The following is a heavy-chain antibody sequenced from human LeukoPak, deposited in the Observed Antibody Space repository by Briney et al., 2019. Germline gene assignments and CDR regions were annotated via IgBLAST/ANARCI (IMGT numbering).Heavy chain of an antibody. CDR3: ARVDGGYYYDSSGYYFDY. J-gene: IGHJ4*02. CDR1: GGSISIGGYY. Sequence: PSQTLSLTCTVSGGSISIGGYYWSWIRQHPGKGLEWMGYIYYSGSTYYNPSLKSRVTISVDTSKNQFSLKLSCVTAADTAVDYCARVDGGYYYDSSGYYFDYWGQGTLVTVSS. CDR2: IYYSGST. D-gene: IGHD3-22*01. V-gene: IGHV4-31*03.